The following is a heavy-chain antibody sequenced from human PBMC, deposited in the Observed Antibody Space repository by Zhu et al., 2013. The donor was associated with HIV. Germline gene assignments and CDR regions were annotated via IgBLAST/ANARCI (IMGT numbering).Heavy chain of an antibody. D-gene: IGHD2-15*01. CDR1: GYTLTELS. Sequence: QVQLVQSGAEVKKPGASVKVSCKVSGYTLTELSMHWVRQAPGKGLEWMGWMNPNSGNTGYAQKFQGRVTITRNTSISTAYMELSSLRSEDTAVYYCARELRYCSGGSCKSGYFDLWGRGTLVTVSS. CDR3: ARELRYCSGGSCKSGYFDL. CDR2: MNPNSGNT. J-gene: IGHJ2*01. V-gene: IGHV1-8*03.